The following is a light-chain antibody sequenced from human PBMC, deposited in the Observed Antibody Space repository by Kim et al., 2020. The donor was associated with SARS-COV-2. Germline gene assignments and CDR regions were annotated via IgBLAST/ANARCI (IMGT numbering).Light chain of an antibody. CDR1: SLRSYY. CDR3: NSRDSSGNSYV. J-gene: IGLJ1*01. Sequence: LGQTVRITCQGDSLRSYYASWYQQKPGQAPVLVIYGKNNRPSGIPDRFSGSSSGNTASLTITGAQAEDEADYYCNSRDSSGNSYVFGTGTKVTVL. V-gene: IGLV3-19*01. CDR2: GKN.